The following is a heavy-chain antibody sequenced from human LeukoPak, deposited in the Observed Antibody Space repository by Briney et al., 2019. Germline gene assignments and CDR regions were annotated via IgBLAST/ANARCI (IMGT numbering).Heavy chain of an antibody. CDR2: ISAYDGNT. D-gene: IGHD3-9*01. Sequence: ASVKVSCKASGYTFTSYGISWVRHAPGQGLEWMGWISAYDGNTNYAQKLQGRVTMTTDTSTSTAYMELRSLRSDDTAVYYCARSELRYFDWLLMNNWFDPWGQGTLVTVSS. V-gene: IGHV1-18*01. J-gene: IGHJ5*02. CDR1: GYTFTSYG. CDR3: ARSELRYFDWLLMNNWFDP.